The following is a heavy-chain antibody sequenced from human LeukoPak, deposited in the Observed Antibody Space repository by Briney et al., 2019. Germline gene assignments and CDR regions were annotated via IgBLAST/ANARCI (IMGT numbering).Heavy chain of an antibody. Sequence: ASVKVSCKASGYTFTSHGITWVRQAPGQGLEWMGWINTNTGNPTYAQGFTGRFVFSLDTSVSTAYLQISSLKAEDTAVYCCASGECSSTSCSYYYYGMDVWGQGTTVTVSS. V-gene: IGHV7-4-1*02. J-gene: IGHJ6*02. CDR1: GYTFTSHG. CDR2: INTNTGNP. D-gene: IGHD2-2*01. CDR3: ASGECSSTSCSYYYYGMDV.